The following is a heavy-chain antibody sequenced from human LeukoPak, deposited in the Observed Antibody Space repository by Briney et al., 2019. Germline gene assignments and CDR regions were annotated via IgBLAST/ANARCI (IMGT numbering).Heavy chain of an antibody. CDR2: IWYDGSNK. V-gene: IGHV3-33*06. Sequence: PGRSLRLSCAASGFTFSSYGMHWVRQAPGKGLEWVAVIWYDGSNKYYADSVKGRFTISRDNSKNTLYLQMNSLRAEDTAVYYCAKGRAAYYYYDMDVWGQGTTVTVSS. J-gene: IGHJ6*02. CDR3: AKGRAAYYYYDMDV. CDR1: GFTFSSYG.